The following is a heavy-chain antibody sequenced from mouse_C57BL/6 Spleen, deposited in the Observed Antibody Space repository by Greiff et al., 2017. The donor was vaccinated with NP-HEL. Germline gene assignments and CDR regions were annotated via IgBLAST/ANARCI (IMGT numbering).Heavy chain of an antibody. D-gene: IGHD2-4*01. CDR1: GYTFTSYW. CDR2: IDPSDSET. Sequence: QVQLKQPGAELVRPGSSVKLSCKASGYTFTSYWMHWVKQRPIQGLEWIGNIDPSDSETHYNQKFKDKATLTVDKSSSTAYMQLSSLTSEDSAVYYCARHDYDPFYAMDYWGQGTSVTVSS. CDR3: ARHDYDPFYAMDY. V-gene: IGHV1-52*01. J-gene: IGHJ4*01.